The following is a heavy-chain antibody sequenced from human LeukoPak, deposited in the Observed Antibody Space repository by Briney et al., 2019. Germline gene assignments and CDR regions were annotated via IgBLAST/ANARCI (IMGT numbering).Heavy chain of an antibody. J-gene: IGHJ4*02. CDR2: ISPSGAST. V-gene: IGHV1-46*01. CDR1: GYTFTRYY. Sequence: ASVKVSCKASGYTFTRYYMHWVRQAPGQGLEWMGVISPSGASTSYAQKFQGRVTMTRDTSTSTVYMELSSLRSEDTAVYYCTRGGYGGPRVAFDYWGQGTLVTVSS. D-gene: IGHD1-1*01. CDR3: TRGGYGGPRVAFDY.